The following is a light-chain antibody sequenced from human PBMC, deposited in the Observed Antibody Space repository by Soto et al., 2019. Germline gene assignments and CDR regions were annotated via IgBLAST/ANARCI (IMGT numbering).Light chain of an antibody. Sequence: DIQMTQSPSTLSASVGDRVTITCRASQNINAWLAWYQQKSGKAPKLLISDSPNLVSGVSSRFSGSGYGTEFTLTIISLRPDDLAPYYCQEFHTYYGVGQRTELDTK. CDR2: DSP. V-gene: IGKV1-5*01. CDR1: QNINAW. J-gene: IGKJ2*01. CDR3: QEFHTYYG.